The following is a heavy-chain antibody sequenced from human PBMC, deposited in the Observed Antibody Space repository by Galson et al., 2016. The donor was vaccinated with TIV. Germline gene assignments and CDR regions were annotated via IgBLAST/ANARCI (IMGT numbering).Heavy chain of an antibody. D-gene: IGHD6-13*01. CDR2: MNPSGGGT. CDR1: GYTFTRYY. CDR3: ASGNASRWTFDI. Sequence: SVKVSCKASGYTFTRYYIHWVRQAPGQGLEWMGAMNPSGGGTNHAQNFQGRVTLTRDTSTTTVYMELSTLRSEDTAVYYCASGNASRWTFDIWGQRTMVTVSS. V-gene: IGHV1-46*01. J-gene: IGHJ3*02.